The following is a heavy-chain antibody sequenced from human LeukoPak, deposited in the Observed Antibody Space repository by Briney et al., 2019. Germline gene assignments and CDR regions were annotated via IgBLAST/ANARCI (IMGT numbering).Heavy chain of an antibody. J-gene: IGHJ4*02. Sequence: QPGGSLRLSCVGSEFTFSSYWMTWVRQAPGKGLEWVANIKHDGSEKFYVDSVTGRFTISRDNAKNSLYLQMNTLRAEDTAVYYCARVRHYTTGQGFDYWGQGTLVTVSS. CDR1: EFTFSSYW. D-gene: IGHD1-1*01. V-gene: IGHV3-7*01. CDR3: ARVRHYTTGQGFDY. CDR2: IKHDGSEK.